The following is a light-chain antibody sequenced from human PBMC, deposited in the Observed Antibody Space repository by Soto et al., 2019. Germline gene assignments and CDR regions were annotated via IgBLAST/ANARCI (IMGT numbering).Light chain of an antibody. V-gene: IGLV6-57*04. CDR2: EDN. Sequence: NFMLTQPHSVSESPGKTVTISCTRSSGSIASNYVQWHHQRPGSAPTTVIYEDNQRPSGVPDRFSGSIDSSSNSASLTISGLKTEDEADYYCQSYDRSNQVFGGGTKLTVL. CDR3: QSYDRSNQV. J-gene: IGLJ3*02. CDR1: SGSIASNY.